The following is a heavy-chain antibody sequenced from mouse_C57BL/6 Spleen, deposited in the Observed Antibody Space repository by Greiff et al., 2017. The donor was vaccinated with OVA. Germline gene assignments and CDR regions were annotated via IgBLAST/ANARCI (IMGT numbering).Heavy chain of an antibody. CDR3: ALGRGDYFDY. CDR2: IYPRSGNT. V-gene: IGHV1-81*01. Sequence: QVQLQQSGAELARPGASVKLSCKASGYTFTSYGISWVKHRTGQGLEWIGEIYPRSGNTYYNEKFKGKATMTADKSSSTAYMRLRSLTSEDSAVYFCALGRGDYFDYWGQGTTLTVSS. D-gene: IGHD4-1*01. CDR1: GYTFTSYG. J-gene: IGHJ2*01.